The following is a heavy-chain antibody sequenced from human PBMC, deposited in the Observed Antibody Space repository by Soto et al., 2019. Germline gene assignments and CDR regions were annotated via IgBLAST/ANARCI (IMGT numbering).Heavy chain of an antibody. J-gene: IGHJ4*02. CDR1: QFTFSNYA. CDR3: AKANNYGPGSYYSNFDY. V-gene: IGHV3-23*01. D-gene: IGHD3-10*01. Sequence: EVQLLESGGGLVQPGGSLRLSCAASQFTFSNYAMSWVRQTPGKGLEWVSTISGSGGETYYADSVRGRFTISRDNSENTLYLQMNSLRAEDTAVYYCAKANNYGPGSYYSNFDYWGQGTLVTVSS. CDR2: ISGSGGET.